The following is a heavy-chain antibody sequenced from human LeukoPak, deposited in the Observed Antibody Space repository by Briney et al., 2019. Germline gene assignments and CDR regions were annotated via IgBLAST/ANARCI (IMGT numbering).Heavy chain of an antibody. V-gene: IGHV3-30-3*01. CDR2: ISYDGSNK. Sequence: GGSLRLSCAASGFTFSSYAMHWVRQAPGKGLEWVAVISYDGSNKYYADSVKGRFTISRDNSKNTLYLQMNSLRAEDTAAYYCTSGYSLYWGQGTLVTVSS. CDR3: TSGYSLY. D-gene: IGHD3-22*01. J-gene: IGHJ4*02. CDR1: GFTFSSYA.